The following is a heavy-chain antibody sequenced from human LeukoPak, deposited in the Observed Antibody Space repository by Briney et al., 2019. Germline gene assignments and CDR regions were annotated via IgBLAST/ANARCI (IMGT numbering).Heavy chain of an antibody. V-gene: IGHV4-39*07. CDR2: IYYSGST. J-gene: IGHJ4*02. Sequence: SETLSLTCTVSGGSISSSSNYWGWIRQPPGKGLEWIGSIYYSGSTYYNPSLKSRVTISVDTSKNQFSLKLSSVTAADTAVYYCARGLIIGTTSPFDYWGRGTLVTVSS. CDR3: ARGLIIGTTSPFDY. D-gene: IGHD1-7*01. CDR1: GGSISSSSNY.